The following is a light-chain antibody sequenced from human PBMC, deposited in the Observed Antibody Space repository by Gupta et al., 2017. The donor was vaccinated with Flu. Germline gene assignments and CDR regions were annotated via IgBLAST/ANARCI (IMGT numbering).Light chain of an antibody. J-gene: IGKJ1*01. CDR3: MQGAHMAWT. Sequence: ILGQPAAIACRSRQSLVHSEGDTYLNWFQQRPDQSPRRLIYKVSNGDCRVPGRCSGSGSGTDITLKSSRVKAEDVGVYYWMQGAHMAWTFGQGTKVEIK. CDR2: KVS. V-gene: IGKV2-30*02. CDR1: QSLVHSEGDTY.